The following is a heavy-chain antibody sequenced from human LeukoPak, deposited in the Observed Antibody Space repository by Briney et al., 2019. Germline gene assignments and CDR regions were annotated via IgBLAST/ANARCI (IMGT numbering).Heavy chain of an antibody. CDR2: ISAYNGNT. D-gene: IGHD4-23*01. J-gene: IGHJ4*02. CDR1: GDNFRSYA. Sequence: ASVKVSCKASGDNFRSYALTWVRQAPGQGLEWMGWISAYNGNTNYAQKFQGRVTMTTDTSTSTAHMELRSLRSDDTAVYYCARQGYSGHSQGAADYWGQGTLVTVSS. V-gene: IGHV1-18*01. CDR3: ARQGYSGHSQGAADY.